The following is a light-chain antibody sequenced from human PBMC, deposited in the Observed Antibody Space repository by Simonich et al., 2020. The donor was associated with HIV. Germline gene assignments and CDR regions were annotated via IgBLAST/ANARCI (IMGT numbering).Light chain of an antibody. CDR2: DAS. Sequence: DFHLSQSPSSLSAPVGNRVTITCQASQAIRHYLYWYQPKPGKAPKILIYDASNLETGVPSRFSGSASGTDFTFAISSRQPEDIATYFCPQYHNVPLTFAGGTKLEIK. CDR3: PQYHNVPLT. CDR1: QAIRHY. V-gene: IGKV1-33*01. J-gene: IGKJ4*01.